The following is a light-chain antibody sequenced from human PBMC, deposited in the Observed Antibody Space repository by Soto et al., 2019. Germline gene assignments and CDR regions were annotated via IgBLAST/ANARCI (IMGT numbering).Light chain of an antibody. V-gene: IGKV3-15*01. Sequence: EIVMTQSPATLSVSPGETATRSCRASQSVGSAVAWYQHKPGQAPRLLIVGASIRATGVPGRFSGGGSGTEFTLTISSLQSEDFAVYYCQQYKNWPPLPFGVGTPVEIK. CDR2: GAS. CDR1: QSVGSA. CDR3: QQYKNWPPLP. J-gene: IGKJ4*01.